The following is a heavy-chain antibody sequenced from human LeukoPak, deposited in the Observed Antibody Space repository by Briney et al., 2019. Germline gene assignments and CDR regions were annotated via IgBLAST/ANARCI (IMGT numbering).Heavy chain of an antibody. J-gene: IGHJ6*02. V-gene: IGHV1-2*02. CDR2: INPNSGGT. Sequence: VASVKVSCKASGYTFTSNYMHWVRQAPGQGLEWMGWINPNSGGTNYAQKFQGRVTMTRDTSISTAYMELSRLRSDDTAVYYCARSIAAAGTRRYYGMDVWGQGTTVTVSS. D-gene: IGHD6-13*01. CDR3: ARSIAAAGTRRYYGMDV. CDR1: GYTFTSNY.